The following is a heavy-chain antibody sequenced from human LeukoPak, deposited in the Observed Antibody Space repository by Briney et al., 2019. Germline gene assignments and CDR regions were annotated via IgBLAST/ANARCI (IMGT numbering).Heavy chain of an antibody. V-gene: IGHV5-51*01. J-gene: IGHJ4*02. D-gene: IGHD6-19*01. CDR2: IYPADSDT. Sequence: RGESLKISRKASGYRFTTYWIAWVRQMPGKGLEWMGTIYPADSDTRYSPSFQGQVTISADTSISTAYLQWTSLKASDNAMYYCAREAYTSGYSFFDYWGQGTLVTVSS. CDR3: AREAYTSGYSFFDY. CDR1: GYRFTTYW.